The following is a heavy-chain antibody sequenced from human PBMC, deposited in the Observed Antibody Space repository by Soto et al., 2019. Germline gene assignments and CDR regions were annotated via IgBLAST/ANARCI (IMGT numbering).Heavy chain of an antibody. J-gene: IGHJ4*02. CDR1: GYTFAAYY. D-gene: IGHD4-17*01. V-gene: IGHV1-2*02. CDR3: ASDPDYGDYWGCLFDS. Sequence: QVQLVQSGAEVKKPGASVKVSCKTSGYTFAAYYIHWIRQAPGQGLEWMGWVNATSGGTVDAQNFQDRVTMARDTSISTAYMELGSLKSDDTAVYYCASDPDYGDYWGCLFDSWGQGTPVTVSS. CDR2: VNATSGGT.